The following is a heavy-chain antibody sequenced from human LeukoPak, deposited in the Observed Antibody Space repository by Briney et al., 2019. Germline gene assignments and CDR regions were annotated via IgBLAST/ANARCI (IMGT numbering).Heavy chain of an antibody. CDR2: ISYDGSNK. CDR1: GFTFSSYA. Sequence: GGSLRLSCAASGFTFSSYAMSWVRQAPGKGLEWVAVISYDGSNKYYADSVKGRFTISRDNSKNTLYLQMNSLRAEDTAVYYCARDPAPYYDFWSGYYTYFDYWGQGTLVTVSS. CDR3: ARDPAPYYDFWSGYYTYFDY. D-gene: IGHD3-3*01. V-gene: IGHV3-30-3*01. J-gene: IGHJ4*02.